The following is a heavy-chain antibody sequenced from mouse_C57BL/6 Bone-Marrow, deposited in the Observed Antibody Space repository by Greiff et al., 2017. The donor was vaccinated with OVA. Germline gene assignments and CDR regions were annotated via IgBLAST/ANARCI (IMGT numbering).Heavy chain of an antibody. V-gene: IGHV5-9-1*02. CDR2: ISSGGDYI. J-gene: IGHJ3*01. D-gene: IGHD1-1*01. CDR1: GFTFSSYA. CDR3: TRAYYYGSNQFAD. Sequence: EVKLVESGEGLVKPGGSLKLSCAASGFTFSSYAMSWVRQTPEKRLEWVADISSGGDYIYYADTVKGRFTFSRDNARNTLYLQMSSLKSEDTAMYYGTRAYYYGSNQFADWGQGTLVTVSA.